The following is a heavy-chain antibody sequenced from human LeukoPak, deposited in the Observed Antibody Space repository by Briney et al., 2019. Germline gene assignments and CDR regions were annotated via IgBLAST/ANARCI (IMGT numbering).Heavy chain of an antibody. V-gene: IGHV5-51*01. D-gene: IGHD5-18*01. CDR2: IYPGDSDT. CDR3: ARHGKDTAMVTPYYFYMDV. J-gene: IGHJ6*03. Sequence: GESLKISCKGSGYSFTSYWIGWVRQMPGKGLEWMGIIYPGDSDTRYSPSFQGQVTISADKSISTAYLQWSSLKASDTAMYYCARHGKDTAMVTPYYFYMDVWGKGTTVTVS. CDR1: GYSFTSYW.